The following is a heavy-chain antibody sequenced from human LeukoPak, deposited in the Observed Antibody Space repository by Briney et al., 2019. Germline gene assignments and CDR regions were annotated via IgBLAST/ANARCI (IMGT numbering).Heavy chain of an antibody. Sequence: GGSLRLSCAASGFTFDDYAMHWVRQAPGKGLEWVSGISWNSGSIGYADSVKGRFTISRDNAKNSLYLQMNSLRAEDTALYYCAKGYYYYGKDVWGQGTTVTVSS. V-gene: IGHV3-9*01. CDR2: ISWNSGSI. J-gene: IGHJ6*02. CDR3: AKGYYYYGKDV. CDR1: GFTFDDYA.